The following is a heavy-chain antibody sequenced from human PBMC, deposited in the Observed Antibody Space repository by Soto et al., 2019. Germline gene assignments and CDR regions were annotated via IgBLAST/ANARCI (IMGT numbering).Heavy chain of an antibody. CDR3: ARDTYYKYGMDV. CDR1: GGSISSGDYY. J-gene: IGHJ6*02. V-gene: IGHV4-30-4*01. Sequence: SETLSLTCTVSGGSISSGDYYWSWIRQPPGKGLEWIGYIYYSGSTYYNPSLKSRVTISVDTSKNQFSLKLSSVTAADTAVYYCARDTYYKYGMDVWGQGATVTAP. CDR2: IYYSGST. D-gene: IGHD3-22*01.